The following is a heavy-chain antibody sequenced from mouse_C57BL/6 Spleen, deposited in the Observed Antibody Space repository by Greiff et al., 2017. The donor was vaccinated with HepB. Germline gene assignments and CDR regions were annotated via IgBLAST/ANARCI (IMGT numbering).Heavy chain of an antibody. CDR1: GFTFSDYG. V-gene: IGHV5-17*01. Sequence: EVQRVESGGGLVKPGGSLKLSCAASGFTFSDYGMHWVRQAPEKGLEWVAYISSGSSTIYYADTVKGRFTISRDNAKNTLFLQMTSLRSEDTAMYYCARREEYDDLFFDYWGQGTTLTVSS. CDR3: ARREEYDDLFFDY. J-gene: IGHJ2*01. D-gene: IGHD2-14*01. CDR2: ISSGSSTI.